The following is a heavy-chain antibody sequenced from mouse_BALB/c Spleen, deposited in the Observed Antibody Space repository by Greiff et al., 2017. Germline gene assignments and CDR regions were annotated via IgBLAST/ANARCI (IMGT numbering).Heavy chain of an antibody. J-gene: IGHJ3*01. Sequence: VQLQESGPGLVAPSQSLSITCTVSGFSLTSYDISWIRQPPGKGLEWLGVIWTGGGTNYNSAFMSRLSISKDNSKSQVFLKMNSLQTDDTAIYYCVRDLDGYYGAYWGQGTLVTVSA. CDR2: IWTGGGT. CDR1: GFSLTSYD. D-gene: IGHD2-3*01. V-gene: IGHV2-9-2*01. CDR3: VRDLDGYYGAY.